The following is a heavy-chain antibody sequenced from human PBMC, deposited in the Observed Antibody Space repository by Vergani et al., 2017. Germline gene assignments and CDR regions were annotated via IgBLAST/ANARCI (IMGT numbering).Heavy chain of an antibody. Sequence: QAQLQESGPGLVKPSETLSLTCHVFGVSVTDYNCNWIRQAPGKGLEWIGSLSTTGGAPHASHNPSLKSRVSISVDTSKSQFSLRLPSVTAADSAIYYCAGDTHSWQRADRWGQGLLVSVSS. J-gene: IGHJ5*02. D-gene: IGHD6-13*01. CDR1: GVSVTDYN. CDR2: LSTTGGAPHA. CDR3: AGDTHSWQRADR. V-gene: IGHV4-59*02.